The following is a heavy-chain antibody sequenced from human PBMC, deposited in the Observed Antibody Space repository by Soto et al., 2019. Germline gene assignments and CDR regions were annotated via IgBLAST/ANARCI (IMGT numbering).Heavy chain of an antibody. V-gene: IGHV1-69*12. D-gene: IGHD3-22*01. CDR3: ARLSYYDSRGDY. J-gene: IGHJ4*02. CDR1: GGTFSSYA. CDR2: IIPIFGTA. Sequence: QVQLVQSGAEVKKPGSSVKVSCKASGGTFSSYAISWVRQAPGQGLEWMGGIIPIFGTANYAQKLQGRVTLTADESTSPASMQLRSLRTEDTAVYSGARLSYYDSRGDYWGQGTLVTVPS.